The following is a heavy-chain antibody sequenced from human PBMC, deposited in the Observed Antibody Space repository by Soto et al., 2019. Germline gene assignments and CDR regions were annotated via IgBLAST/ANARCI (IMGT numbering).Heavy chain of an antibody. CDR3: ARVVSGN. CDR1: GFTFSSYG. V-gene: IGHV3-23*01. Sequence: EVQLLESGGGLVQPGGSLRLSCAASGFTFSSYGMTWLRQAPGKGLEWVSTISDSGGRTYYADSVKGRFTISRDNSKSSLCLQMNSLRPEDTAMYSCARVVSGNWGQGTLVTVSS. CDR2: ISDSGGRT. D-gene: IGHD3-10*01. J-gene: IGHJ4*02.